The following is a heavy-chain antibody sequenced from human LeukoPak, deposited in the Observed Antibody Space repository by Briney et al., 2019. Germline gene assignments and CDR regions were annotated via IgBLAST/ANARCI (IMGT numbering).Heavy chain of an antibody. J-gene: IGHJ5*02. V-gene: IGHV1-46*01. Sequence: GASVKVSCKASGYTFTSYGISWVRQAPGQGLEWMGIINPSGGSTSYAQKFQGRVTMTRDTSTSTVYMELSSLRSEDTAVYYCARSSHSSGYSSWFDPWGQGTLVTVSS. D-gene: IGHD3-22*01. CDR1: GYTFTSYG. CDR2: INPSGGST. CDR3: ARSSHSSGYSSWFDP.